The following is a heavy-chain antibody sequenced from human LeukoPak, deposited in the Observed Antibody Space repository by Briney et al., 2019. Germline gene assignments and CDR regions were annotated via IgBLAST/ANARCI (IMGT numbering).Heavy chain of an antibody. CDR2: IKQDGTEK. J-gene: IGHJ4*02. Sequence: GGSLRLSCAASGFSFSSYAMTWARQAPGKGLEWVASIKQDGTEKYYVDSVKGRFTISRDNAKNSLYLQMNSLRAEDTGVYYCARDLDYWGQGTLVTVSS. V-gene: IGHV3-7*01. CDR1: GFSFSSYA. CDR3: ARDLDY.